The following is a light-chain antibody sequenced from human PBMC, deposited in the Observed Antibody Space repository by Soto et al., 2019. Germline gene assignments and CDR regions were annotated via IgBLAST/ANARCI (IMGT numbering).Light chain of an antibody. Sequence: DIQMTQSPSSLSISVGDRVTITCRSSHDIGNHLNWYQQKPGKAPQLLLYSAFTLQSWVPSRFSGSGSGTAFTLPITSLQPEDSATYFCEQSYSVPLTFGGGTKVEV. CDR3: EQSYSVPLT. CDR2: SAF. J-gene: IGKJ4*01. CDR1: HDIGNH. V-gene: IGKV1-39*01.